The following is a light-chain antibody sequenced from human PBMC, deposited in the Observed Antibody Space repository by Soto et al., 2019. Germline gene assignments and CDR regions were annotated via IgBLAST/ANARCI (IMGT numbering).Light chain of an antibody. CDR1: QSVSSN. V-gene: IGKV3-11*01. J-gene: IGKJ5*01. CDR2: DAS. CDR3: QQRSNWPPIT. Sequence: IVLTQSPGTLSLSQGERATLSCRASQSVSSNLAWYQQKPGQAPRLLIYDASNRATGIPARFSGSGSGTDFTLTISSLEPEDYAVYYCQQRSNWPPITFGQGTRLEIK.